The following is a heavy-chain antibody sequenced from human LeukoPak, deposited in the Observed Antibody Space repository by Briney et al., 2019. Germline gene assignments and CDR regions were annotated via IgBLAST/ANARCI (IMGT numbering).Heavy chain of an antibody. CDR2: INPSGST. CDR3: AGSVPAPKEFAY. D-gene: IGHD1-1*01. J-gene: IGHJ4*02. CDR1: GGSFSDHY. V-gene: IGHV4-34*01. Sequence: SETLSLTCAVYGGSFSDHYWGWIRQTPGKGLEWIGEINPSGSTNYSPSLKSRVTISVDTSKSQFSLKLISVTAADTALYYCAGSVPAPKEFAYWGQGILVTVSS.